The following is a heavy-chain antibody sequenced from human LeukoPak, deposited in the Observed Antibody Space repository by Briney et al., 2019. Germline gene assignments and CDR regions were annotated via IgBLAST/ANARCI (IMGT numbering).Heavy chain of an antibody. CDR3: VSFYETY. CDR2: INSDGSWT. V-gene: IGHV3-74*01. Sequence: GGSLRLSCAASGNYWMHWVRQVPGKGLVWVSHINSDGSWTSYADSVKGRFTISKNNAKDTVYLQMNSLRAEDTAVYYCVSFYETYWGRGTLVTVSS. J-gene: IGHJ4*02. D-gene: IGHD3-22*01. CDR1: GNYW.